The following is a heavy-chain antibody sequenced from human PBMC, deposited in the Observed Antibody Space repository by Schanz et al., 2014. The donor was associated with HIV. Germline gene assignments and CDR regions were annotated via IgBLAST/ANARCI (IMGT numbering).Heavy chain of an antibody. D-gene: IGHD6-13*01. Sequence: QVQLVESGGGVVQPGRSLRLSCAASGFTFSSYGMHWVRQAPGKGLEWVAVISYDGSNKYYADSVKGRSTISRDISKNTLYLQMNSLRAEDTAVYYCAKEEQQLGGVGGYHFDYWGQGTLVTVSS. V-gene: IGHV3-30*18. CDR3: AKEEQQLGGVGGYHFDY. J-gene: IGHJ4*02. CDR2: ISYDGSNK. CDR1: GFTFSSYG.